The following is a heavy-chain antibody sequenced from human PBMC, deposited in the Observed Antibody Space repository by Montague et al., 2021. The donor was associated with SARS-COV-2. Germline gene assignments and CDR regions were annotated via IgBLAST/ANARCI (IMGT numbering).Heavy chain of an antibody. CDR2: IVNNGRKS. CDR3: AKETAAIGNPHFDS. Sequence: SLRLSCAASGFTFSSYAMSWVRQAPGKGLEWVSGIVNNGRKSFYADSVKGRFVISRDNSEKMVYLQLNSLRAKDTAIYYCAKETAAIGNPHFDSWGQGTLVTVSS. D-gene: IGHD4-23*01. V-gene: IGHV3-23*01. CDR1: GFTFSSYA. J-gene: IGHJ4*02.